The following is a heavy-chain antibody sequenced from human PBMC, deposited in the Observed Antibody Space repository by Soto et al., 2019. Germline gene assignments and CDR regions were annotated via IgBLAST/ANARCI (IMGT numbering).Heavy chain of an antibody. V-gene: IGHV4-30-2*01. Sequence: PSETLSLTCAVSGGSIRSGVYSWSWIRHPPGKGLEWIGYIYHSGSTYYNPSLKSRVTISVDRSKNQFSLKLSSVTAADTAVYYCARGPPRPYSNYRYYYYYGMDVWGQGTTVTVSS. CDR2: IYHSGST. D-gene: IGHD4-4*01. CDR3: ARGPPRPYSNYRYYYYYGMDV. CDR1: GGSIRSGVYS. J-gene: IGHJ6*02.